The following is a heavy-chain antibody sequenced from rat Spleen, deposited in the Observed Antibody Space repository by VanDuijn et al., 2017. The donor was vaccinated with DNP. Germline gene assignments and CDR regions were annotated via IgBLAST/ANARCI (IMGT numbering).Heavy chain of an antibody. CDR2: IISSGGGT. V-gene: IGHV5-31*01. J-gene: IGHJ4*01. CDR1: GFTFNNYW. D-gene: IGHD1-2*01. CDR3: ARAGSRYAMDV. Sequence: EVQLVESGGDLVQPGRSLKLSCIASGFTFNNYWMTWIRQVPGKGLEWVASIISSGGGTYYADSVEGRFTVSRDNAKNTLYLQMNSPRSEDTATYYCARAGSRYAMDVWGQGISVSVSS.